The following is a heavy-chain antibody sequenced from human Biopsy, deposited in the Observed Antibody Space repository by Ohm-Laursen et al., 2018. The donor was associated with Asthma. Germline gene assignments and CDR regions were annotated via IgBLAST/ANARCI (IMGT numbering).Heavy chain of an antibody. Sequence: SVKVSCKASGYPFTDYYVHWVRQAPGQGLEWMGRIDPNSGGTNYAQKFQGWVTMTRDTSISTAYMELSRLRSDDTAVYYCAREVLWFGESTNPGGMDVWGQGTTVTVSS. CDR1: GYPFTDYY. V-gene: IGHV1-2*04. CDR2: IDPNSGGT. CDR3: AREVLWFGESTNPGGMDV. J-gene: IGHJ6*02. D-gene: IGHD3-10*01.